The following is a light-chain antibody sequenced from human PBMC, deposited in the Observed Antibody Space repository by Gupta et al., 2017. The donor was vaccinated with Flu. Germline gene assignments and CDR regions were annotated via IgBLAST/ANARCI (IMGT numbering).Light chain of an antibody. CDR1: QSVSGY. J-gene: IGKJ1*01. CDR2: AAS. CDR3: QQRNSIPRT. Sequence: DIQMTQSPSSLSASVGDRVTITCRASQSVSGYLNWYQQKPGKGPKPLIYAASSLQGGVPSRFSGGGSGTDFTLTISRRQPEDFATYYCQQRNSIPRTFGQGTKVEI. V-gene: IGKV1-39*01.